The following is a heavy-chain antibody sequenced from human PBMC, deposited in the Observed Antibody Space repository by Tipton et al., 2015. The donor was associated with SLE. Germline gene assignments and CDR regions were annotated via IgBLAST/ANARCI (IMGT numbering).Heavy chain of an antibody. J-gene: IGHJ6*02. CDR2: IHYDENNK. Sequence: SLRLSCEASGFTFSSYGMHWVRQAPGKGLEWVAYIHYDENNKYYADSVKGRFSISRDSSKNTLYLEMSSLRPEDTAVYFCAKDHVYRNYYYYGLDVWGQGTTVTVSS. CDR3: AKDHVYRNYYYYGLDV. CDR1: GFTFSSYG. V-gene: IGHV3-30*02. D-gene: IGHD1-14*01.